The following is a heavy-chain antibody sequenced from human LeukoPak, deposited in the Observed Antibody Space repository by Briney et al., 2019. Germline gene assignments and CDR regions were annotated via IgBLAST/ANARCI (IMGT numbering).Heavy chain of an antibody. V-gene: IGHV3-30*01. J-gene: IGHJ4*02. CDR3: ARSIGGARDFDY. CDR1: GFTFSIFP. Sequence: GGSLRLSCEASGFTFSIFPMHWVRQAPGKGLEWVAVISYDGSNKYYADSVKGRFTISRDNSKNTLYLQMNSLRAEDTAVYYCARSIGGARDFDYWGQGTLVTVSS. D-gene: IGHD3-16*01. CDR2: ISYDGSNK.